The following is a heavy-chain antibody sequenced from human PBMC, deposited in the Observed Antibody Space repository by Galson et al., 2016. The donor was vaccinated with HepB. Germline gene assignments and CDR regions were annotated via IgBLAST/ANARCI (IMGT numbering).Heavy chain of an antibody. CDR3: ARHAMRVTAGGPGYFDF. D-gene: IGHD6-13*01. Sequence: SETLSLTCNVSGGSIRSSRYYWGWIRQPPGKGLEWLGSIYNSGTNYYNPSLKSRVIISVDTSHNQFTLKLRSVSAPDTAVYYCARHAMRVTAGGPGYFDFWGQGNLVTVSS. CDR2: IYNSGTN. J-gene: IGHJ4*02. V-gene: IGHV4-39*01. CDR1: GGSIRSSRYY.